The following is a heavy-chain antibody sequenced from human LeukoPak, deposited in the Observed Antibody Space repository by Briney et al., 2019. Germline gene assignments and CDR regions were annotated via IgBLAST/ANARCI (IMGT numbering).Heavy chain of an antibody. D-gene: IGHD3-9*01. J-gene: IGHJ5*02. V-gene: IGHV4-34*01. CDR3: ARLHPNFDWLFKRLRFDP. Sequence: SETLSLTCAVYGGSFSGYYWSWIRQPPGKGLEWIGEINHSGSPNYNPSLKSRVTISVDTSKNQFSLKLSSVTAADTAVYYCARLHPNFDWLFKRLRFDPWGQGTLVTVSS. CDR2: INHSGSP. CDR1: GGSFSGYY.